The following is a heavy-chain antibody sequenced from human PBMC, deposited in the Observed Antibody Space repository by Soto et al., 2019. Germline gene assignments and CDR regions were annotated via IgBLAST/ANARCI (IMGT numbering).Heavy chain of an antibody. CDR1: GITFSTHA. D-gene: IGHD2-2*01. CDR2: ISSSGAGI. J-gene: IGHJ4*02. CDR3: ATFGVGVVPAVMGYFDS. V-gene: IGHV3-23*01. Sequence: EVQLLESGGGLVQPGGSLRISCAVSGITFSTHAMSWVRQPPGKRLEWVSAISSSGAGIYYADSVKGRFTIARENSGNTLSLQRDISTAEATAVYYCATFGVGVVPAVMGYFDSGGQGSLVAFSS.